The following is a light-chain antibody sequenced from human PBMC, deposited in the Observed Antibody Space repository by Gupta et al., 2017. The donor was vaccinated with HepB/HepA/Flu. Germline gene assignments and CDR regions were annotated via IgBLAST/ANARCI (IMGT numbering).Light chain of an antibody. V-gene: IGKV4-1*01. J-gene: IGKJ4*01. CDR2: WAS. CDR1: QSVLHSSNNKNY. Sequence: DIVMTQSPDSLAVSLGERATINCKSSQSVLHSSNNKNYLAWYQQKPGQPPKLLIYWASTRESGVPDRFSGSGSGTDFTLTISSLQAEDGAVYHCQQYYRIPLTFGGGTKVEIK. CDR3: QQYYRIPLT.